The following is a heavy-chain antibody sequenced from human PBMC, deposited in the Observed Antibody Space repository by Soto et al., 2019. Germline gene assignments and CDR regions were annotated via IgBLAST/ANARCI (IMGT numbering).Heavy chain of an antibody. D-gene: IGHD2-15*01. V-gene: IGHV4-59*08. CDR3: ARQVVVAASYFDY. J-gene: IGHJ4*02. CDR1: GFTFKNYW. Sequence: LRLSCAASGFTFKNYWINWVRQAPGKGLEWIGYIYYSGSTNYNPSLKSRVTISVDTSKNQFSLKLSSVTAADTAVYYCARQVVVAASYFDYWGQGTLVTVSS. CDR2: IYYSGST.